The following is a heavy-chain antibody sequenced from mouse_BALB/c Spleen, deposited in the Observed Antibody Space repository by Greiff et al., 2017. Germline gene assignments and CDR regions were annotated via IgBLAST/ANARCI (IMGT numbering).Heavy chain of an antibody. D-gene: IGHD2-4*01. J-gene: IGHJ3*01. V-gene: IGHV3-8*02. CDR3: ARWDDYDEAFAY. CDR2: ISYSGST. CDR1: GDSITSGY. Sequence: EVQVVESGPSLVKPSQTLSLTCSVTGDSITSGYWNWIRKFPGNKLEYMGYISYSGSTYYNPSLKSRISITRDTSKNQYYLQLNSVTTEDTATYYCARWDDYDEAFAYWGQGTLVTVSA.